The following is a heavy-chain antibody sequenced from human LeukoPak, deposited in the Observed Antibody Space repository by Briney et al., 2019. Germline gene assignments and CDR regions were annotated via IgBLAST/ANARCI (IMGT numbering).Heavy chain of an antibody. Sequence: SVKVSCKASGYTFTSYDISWVRQAPGQGLEWMGGIIPIFGTANYAQKFQGRVTITADESTSTAYMELSSLRSEDTAVYYCAGGATYCSSTSCYAGWFDPWGQGTLVTVSS. CDR2: IIPIFGTA. CDR1: GYTFTSYD. V-gene: IGHV1-69*13. D-gene: IGHD2-2*01. CDR3: AGGATYCSSTSCYAGWFDP. J-gene: IGHJ5*02.